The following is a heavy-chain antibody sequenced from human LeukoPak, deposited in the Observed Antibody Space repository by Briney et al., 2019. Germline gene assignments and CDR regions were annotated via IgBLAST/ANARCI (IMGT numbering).Heavy chain of an antibody. J-gene: IGHJ2*01. D-gene: IGHD3-10*01. CDR3: VRDLVRGVHPVFYFDL. CDR2: ISSSGDYI. CDR1: GFPFSDYS. Sequence: PGGSLRLSCAASGFPFSDYSMNWVRQAPGKGLEWVSSISSSGDYIYSADSVKGRFTISRDNAKNSLYLQMTNLSAEGTAVYFCVRDLVRGVHPVFYFDLWGRGTLVTVSS. V-gene: IGHV3-21*01.